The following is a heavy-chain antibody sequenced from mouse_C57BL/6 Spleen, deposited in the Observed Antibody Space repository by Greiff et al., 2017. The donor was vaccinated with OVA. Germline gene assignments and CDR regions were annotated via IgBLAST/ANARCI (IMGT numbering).Heavy chain of an antibody. CDR2: IDPSDSYT. J-gene: IGHJ2*01. Sequence: QVQLQQPGAELVKPGASVKLSCKASGYTFTSYWMQWVKQRPGQGLEWIGEIDPSDSYTNYNQKFKGKATLTVDTSSSTAYMQLSSLTSEDSAVYYCASSRHYGYWGQGTTLTVSS. CDR3: ASSRHYGY. CDR1: GYTFTSYW. D-gene: IGHD1-1*01. V-gene: IGHV1-50*01.